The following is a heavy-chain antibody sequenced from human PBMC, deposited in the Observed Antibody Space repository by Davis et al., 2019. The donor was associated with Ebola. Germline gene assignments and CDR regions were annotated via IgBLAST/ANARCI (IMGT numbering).Heavy chain of an antibody. Sequence: AASVKVSCKASGYTFTSYAMHWVRQAPGQRLEWMGWINAGNGDTKYSQKFRDRVTITRDTSTSTAYMELRSLRSDDTAVYYCARRRDYDAFDIWGQGTMVTVSS. D-gene: IGHD2-21*01. V-gene: IGHV1-3*01. CDR3: ARRRDYDAFDI. CDR2: INAGNGDT. J-gene: IGHJ3*02. CDR1: GYTFTSYA.